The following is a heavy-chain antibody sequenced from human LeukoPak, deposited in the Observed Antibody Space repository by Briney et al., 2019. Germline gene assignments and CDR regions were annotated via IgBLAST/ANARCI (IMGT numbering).Heavy chain of an antibody. D-gene: IGHD4-17*01. Sequence: GGSLRLSCAASGFTFSSYGIHWVRQAPGKGLEWVSGISDSSGSTYYADSVKRRFTISRDNSKNTLYLQMNSLRAEDTAVYYCAKLKSTVTMSFDYWGQGTLVTASS. CDR3: AKLKSTVTMSFDY. CDR1: GFTFSSYG. V-gene: IGHV3-23*01. J-gene: IGHJ4*02. CDR2: ISDSSGST.